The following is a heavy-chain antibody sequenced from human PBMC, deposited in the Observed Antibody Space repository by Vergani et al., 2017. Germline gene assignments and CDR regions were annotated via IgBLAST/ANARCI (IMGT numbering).Heavy chain of an antibody. CDR1: GFTFSSYG. CDR3: AKDRDYYDSSGSVNYYYGMDV. J-gene: IGHJ6*02. V-gene: IGHV3-30*18. D-gene: IGHD3-22*01. CDR2: ISYDGSNK. Sequence: QVQLVESGGGVVQPGRSLRLSCAASGFTFSSYGMHWVRQAPGKGLEWVAVISYDGSNKYYADSVKGRFTISRDNSKNTLYLQMNSLRAEDTAVYYCAKDRDYYDSSGSVNYYYGMDVWGQGTTVTVSS.